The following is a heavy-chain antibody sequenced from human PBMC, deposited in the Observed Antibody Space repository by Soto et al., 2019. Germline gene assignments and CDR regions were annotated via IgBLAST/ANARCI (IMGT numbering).Heavy chain of an antibody. D-gene: IGHD3-3*01. Sequence: QVTLKESGPVLVKPTETLTLTCTVSGFSLSNARMGVSWIRQPPGKALEWLAHIFSNDEKSYSTSLKSRLTISKDTSKSQVVLTMNNMDPLDTAKYYCARIHGYYDFWSGYYTGYFDYWGQGTLVTVSS. J-gene: IGHJ4*02. CDR2: IFSNDEK. CDR1: GFSLSNARMG. V-gene: IGHV2-26*01. CDR3: ARIHGYYDFWSGYYTGYFDY.